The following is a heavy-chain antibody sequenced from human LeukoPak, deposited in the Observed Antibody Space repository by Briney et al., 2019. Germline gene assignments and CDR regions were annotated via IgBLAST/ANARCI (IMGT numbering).Heavy chain of an antibody. D-gene: IGHD5-18*01. Sequence: SQTLSLTCAVSGGSISSGGYSWSWIRQPPGKGLEWIGYIYHSGSTYYNPSLKSRVTISVDRSKNQFSLKLSSVTAADTAVYYCARVPVYTAMVGDYYFDYWGQGTLVTVSS. V-gene: IGHV4-30-2*01. J-gene: IGHJ4*02. CDR1: GGSISSGGYS. CDR3: ARVPVYTAMVGDYYFDY. CDR2: IYHSGST.